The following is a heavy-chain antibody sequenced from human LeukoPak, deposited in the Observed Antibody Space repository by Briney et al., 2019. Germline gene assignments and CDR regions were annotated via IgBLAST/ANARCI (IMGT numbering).Heavy chain of an antibody. CDR3: ARVPYGSARRPADY. CDR2: IYTSGST. Sequence: ASETLSLTCTVSGGSISSGSYYWSWIRQPAGKGLEWIGRIYTSGSTNYNPSLKSRVTISVDTSKNQFSLKLSSVTAADTAVYYCARVPYGSARRPADYWGQGTLVTVSS. D-gene: IGHD6-25*01. V-gene: IGHV4-61*02. J-gene: IGHJ4*02. CDR1: GGSISSGSYY.